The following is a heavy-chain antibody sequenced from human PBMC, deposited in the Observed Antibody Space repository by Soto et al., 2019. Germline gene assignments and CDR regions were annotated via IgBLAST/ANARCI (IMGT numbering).Heavy chain of an antibody. J-gene: IGHJ5*02. CDR3: ARGRLCSSTSCVGGWFDP. Sequence: QVQLQQWGAGLLKPSETLSLTCVVYGGSFSGYYWSWIRQPPGKGLEWIGEMNHSGSTNYNPSLKSRVNISVDTSKHQFSLKLNSVTAADTAVYYCARGRLCSSTSCVGGWFDPWGQGTLVTVSS. D-gene: IGHD2-2*01. V-gene: IGHV4-34*01. CDR2: MNHSGST. CDR1: GGSFSGYY.